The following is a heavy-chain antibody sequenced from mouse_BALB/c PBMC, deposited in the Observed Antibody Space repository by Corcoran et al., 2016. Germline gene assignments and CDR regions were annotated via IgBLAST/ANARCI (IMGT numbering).Heavy chain of an antibody. J-gene: IGHJ4*01. V-gene: IGHV14-3*02. Sequence: EVQLQQSGAELVKPGASVKLSCTASGFNIKDTYMHGVKQRPEQGLEWIGRIDPANGNTKYDPKFQGKATITAETSSNTAYLQLSSLTSEDTAVYYCARSAGYYAMDYWGQGTSVTVSS. D-gene: IGHD1-2*01. CDR3: ARSAGYYAMDY. CDR1: GFNIKDTY. CDR2: IDPANGNT.